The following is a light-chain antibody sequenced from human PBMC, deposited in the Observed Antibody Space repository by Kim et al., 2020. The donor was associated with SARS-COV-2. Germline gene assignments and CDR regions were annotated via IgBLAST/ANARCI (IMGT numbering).Light chain of an antibody. CDR2: GKS. CDR1: PGGSLSY. CDR3: QQYGSSPWT. J-gene: IGKJ1*01. Sequence: SSGEKATPSCRARPGGSLSYLSLFPQKTGQAPRLLRYGKSRMATGIPDRVSGSGAWTDFTLTISRLGTEDFSVYYCQQYGSSPWTFGQGTKVDIK. V-gene: IGKV3-20*01.